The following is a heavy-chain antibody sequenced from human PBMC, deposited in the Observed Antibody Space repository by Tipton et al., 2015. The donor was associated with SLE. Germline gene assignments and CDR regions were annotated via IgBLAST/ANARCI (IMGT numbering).Heavy chain of an antibody. CDR3: AKGASYYDISDV. Sequence: GSLRLSCAASGFTFDDYTMHWVRQGPGKGLEWVSVIRWDGGGTYYVDSVKGRFTISRDNSKNTLYLQMNSLRTEDTAVYYCAKGASYYDISDVWGQGTTVTVSS. CDR1: GFTFDDYT. J-gene: IGHJ6*02. CDR2: IRWDGGGT. D-gene: IGHD3-9*01. V-gene: IGHV3-43*01.